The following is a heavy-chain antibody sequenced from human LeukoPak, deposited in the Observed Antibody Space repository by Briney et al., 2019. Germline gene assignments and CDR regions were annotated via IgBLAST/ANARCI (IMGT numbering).Heavy chain of an antibody. CDR2: IYYSGST. Sequence: SETLSLTCTVSGGSISSSSYYWGWIRQPPGKGLEWIGSIYYSGSTYYNPSLKSRVTMSVDTSKNQFSLKLSSVTAADTAVYYCARDHFWSGYALVDWYYYMDVWGKGTTVTVSS. V-gene: IGHV4-39*07. CDR1: GGSISSSSYY. D-gene: IGHD3-3*02. J-gene: IGHJ6*03. CDR3: ARDHFWSGYALVDWYYYMDV.